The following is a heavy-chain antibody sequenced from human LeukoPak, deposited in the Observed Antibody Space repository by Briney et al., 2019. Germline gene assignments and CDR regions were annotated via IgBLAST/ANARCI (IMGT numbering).Heavy chain of an antibody. CDR1: GFTFTSYA. Sequence: GGSLRLSCAASGFTFTSYAMNWVRRAPGKGLEWVSFISGSGDITYYADSVKGRFTISRDNSKNTLYLQMNSLRAEDTALYYCAKSRGESRGASNYWGQGTLVTVSS. V-gene: IGHV3-23*01. CDR2: ISGSGDIT. CDR3: AKSRGESRGASNY. D-gene: IGHD1-26*01. J-gene: IGHJ4*02.